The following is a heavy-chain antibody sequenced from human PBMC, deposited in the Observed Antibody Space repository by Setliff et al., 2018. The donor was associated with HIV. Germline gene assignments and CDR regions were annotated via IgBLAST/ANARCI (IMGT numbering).Heavy chain of an antibody. CDR1: GGSFSGYY. CDR3: AGGEVRSRYVSSRAPFYHYYYYMDV. V-gene: IGHV4-34*01. Sequence: NPSETLSLTCAVYGGSFSGYYWSWIRQPPGKGLEWIGEINHSGSTNYNSSLRSRVTISVDTSKNQISLKLTSVTAADTAVYYCAGGEVRSRYVSSRAPFYHYYYYMDVWGEGTTVTVSS. J-gene: IGHJ6*03. D-gene: IGHD6-13*01. CDR2: INHSGST.